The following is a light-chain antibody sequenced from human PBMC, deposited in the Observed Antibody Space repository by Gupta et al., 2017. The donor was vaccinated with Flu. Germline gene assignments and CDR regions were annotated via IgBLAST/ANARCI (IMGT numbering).Light chain of an antibody. J-gene: IGLJ1*01. CDR2: DTS. V-gene: IGLV7-46*01. CDR3: FLSFSGSYV. CDR1: SGAVTSGHY. Sequence: HAAVTQVPSLTVSPGGTVTIPCVSSSGAVTSGHYPYWFQQKPGQAPRTLIDDTSSRHPWTHARFSGSLPGGKAALALPGAQPEDDSYYYCFLSFSGSYVFGTGTTVTVL.